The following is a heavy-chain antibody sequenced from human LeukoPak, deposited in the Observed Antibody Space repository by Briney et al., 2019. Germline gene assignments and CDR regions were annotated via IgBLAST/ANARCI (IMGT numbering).Heavy chain of an antibody. CDR2: FDPEDGET. D-gene: IGHD3-10*01. V-gene: IGHV1-24*01. J-gene: IGHJ4*02. Sequence: ASVKVSCKVSGYTLTELSMHWVRQAPGKGLEWMGGFDPEDGETIYAQKFQGRVTMTEDTSTDTAYMELSSLRSEDTAVYYCATVWFGESPFDYWGQGPLVTVSS. CDR3: ATVWFGESPFDY. CDR1: GYTLTELS.